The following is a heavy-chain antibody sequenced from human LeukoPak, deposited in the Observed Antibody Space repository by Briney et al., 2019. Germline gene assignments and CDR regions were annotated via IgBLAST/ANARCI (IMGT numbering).Heavy chain of an antibody. CDR2: IYYSGST. J-gene: IGHJ4*02. Sequence: PSQTLSLTCTVSGGSISSGGYYWSWIRQHPGKGLEWIGYIYYSGSTYYNPSLKSRVTISVDTSKNQFSLKLSSVTAADTAVYYCARAVVRGVIYFDYWGQETLVTVSS. CDR3: ARAVVRGVIYFDY. D-gene: IGHD3-10*01. CDR1: GGSISSGGYY. V-gene: IGHV4-31*03.